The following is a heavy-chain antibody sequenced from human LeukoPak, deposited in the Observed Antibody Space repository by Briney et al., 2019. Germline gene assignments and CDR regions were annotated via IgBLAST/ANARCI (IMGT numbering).Heavy chain of an antibody. V-gene: IGHV3-23*01. CDR2: INGGGGTT. CDR1: GFTFSNYA. CDR3: ATDLRTPSA. Sequence: GGSLRLSCAASGFTFSNYAMSWVRQTPGKGLEWVSGINGGGGTTYYSDSVKGRFTISRDNSKNTLYLQMDSLRDEDTAIYYCATDLRTPSAWGQGTLVTVSS. D-gene: IGHD1-14*01. J-gene: IGHJ5*02.